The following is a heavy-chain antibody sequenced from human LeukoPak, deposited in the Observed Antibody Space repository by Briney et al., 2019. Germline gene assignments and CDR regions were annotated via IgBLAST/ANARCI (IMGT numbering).Heavy chain of an antibody. CDR2: IIGSSGST. V-gene: IGHV3-23*01. CDR1: GFSLNNYA. J-gene: IGHJ4*02. CDR3: AKGGYDYIEVAYFDF. Sequence: PGGSLRLSCAASGFSLNNYAMNWVRQAPGKGLEWVSIIIGSSGSTFYADSVKGRFTISRDNSKNTLYPQLNSLRLEDTAVYYCAKGGYDYIEVAYFDFWGQGTLVTVSS. D-gene: IGHD5-12*01.